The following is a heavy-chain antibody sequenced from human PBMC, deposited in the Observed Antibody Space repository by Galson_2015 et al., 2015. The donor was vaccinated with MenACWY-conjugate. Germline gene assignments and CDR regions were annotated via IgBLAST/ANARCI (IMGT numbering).Heavy chain of an antibody. Sequence: SLRLSCAASGFTFSSYWMHWVRHAPGKGLVWVSRVNSDGSGTGYADSVKGRFTISRDNAKNMLFLQMNSLKVEDTAVYYCARSYVPGSDRKNDYMDVWGRGTTVTVSS. CDR2: VNSDGSGT. CDR3: ARSYVPGSDRKNDYMDV. J-gene: IGHJ6*03. V-gene: IGHV3-74*01. CDR1: GFTFSSYW. D-gene: IGHD3-16*01.